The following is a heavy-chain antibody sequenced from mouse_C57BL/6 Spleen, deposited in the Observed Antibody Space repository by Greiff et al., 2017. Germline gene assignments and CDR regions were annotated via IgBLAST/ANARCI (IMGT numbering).Heavy chain of an antibody. CDR2: IYPSDSET. J-gene: IGHJ2*01. CDR1: GYTFTSYW. Sequence: VQLQQSGAELVRPGSSVKLSCKASGYTFTSYWMDWVKQRPGQGLEWIGNIYPSDSETHYNQKFKDKATLTVDKSSSTAYMQLSSLTSEDSAVYYGARGDYDYGAGGYFDYWGQGTTLTVSS. CDR3: ARGDYDYGAGGYFDY. D-gene: IGHD2-4*01. V-gene: IGHV1-61*01.